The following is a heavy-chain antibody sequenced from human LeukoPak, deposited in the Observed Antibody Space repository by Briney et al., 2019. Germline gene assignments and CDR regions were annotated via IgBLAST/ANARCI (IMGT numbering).Heavy chain of an antibody. J-gene: IGHJ4*02. Sequence: GASVKVSCKASGYTFTGYYIHWVRQAPGQGLEWMGWINPSGGSTSYAQKFQGRVTMTRDTSTSTVYMELSSLRSEDTAVYYCARDIPQGDSSGTSATYSSGWFDYWGQGTLVTVSS. D-gene: IGHD6-19*01. CDR1: GYTFTGYY. CDR3: ARDIPQGDSSGTSATYSSGWFDY. V-gene: IGHV1-46*01. CDR2: INPSGGST.